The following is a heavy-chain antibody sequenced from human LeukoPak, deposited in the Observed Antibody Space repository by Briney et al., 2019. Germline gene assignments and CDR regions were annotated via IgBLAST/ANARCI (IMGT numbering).Heavy chain of an antibody. CDR2: IYHSGST. D-gene: IGHD3-10*01. CDR3: ARSGGITMVRGVKNWFDP. Sequence: SETLSLTCTVSGYSISSGYYWGWIRQPPGKGLEWIGSIYHSGSTYYNPSLKSRVTISVDTSKNQFSLKLSSVTAADTAVYYCARSGGITMVRGVKNWFDPWGQGTLVTVSS. J-gene: IGHJ5*02. V-gene: IGHV4-38-2*02. CDR1: GYSISSGYY.